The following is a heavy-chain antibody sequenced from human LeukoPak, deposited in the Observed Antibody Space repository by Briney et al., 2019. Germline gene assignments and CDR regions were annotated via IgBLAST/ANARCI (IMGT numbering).Heavy chain of an antibody. D-gene: IGHD1-20*01. V-gene: IGHV4-39*01. Sequence: SETLSLTCTVSGGSISSSSYYWGWIRQPPGTGLEWIGSIYYSGSTYYNPSLKSRVTISVDTSKNQFSLKLSSVTAADTAVYYCARIKLRITGTTSHPGWFDPWGQGTLVTVSS. CDR1: GGSISSSSYY. CDR2: IYYSGST. CDR3: ARIKLRITGTTSHPGWFDP. J-gene: IGHJ5*02.